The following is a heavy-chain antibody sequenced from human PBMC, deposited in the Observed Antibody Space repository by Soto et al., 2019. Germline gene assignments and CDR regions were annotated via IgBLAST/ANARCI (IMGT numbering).Heavy chain of an antibody. V-gene: IGHV3-23*01. CDR2: ISGSGGST. D-gene: IGHD6-6*01. CDR1: GFTFSSYA. Sequence: EVQLLESGGGLVQPGGSLRRSCAASGFTFSSYAMSWVRQAPGKGLEWVSAISGSGGSTYYADSVKGRFTISRDNSKNTLYLQMNSLRAEDTAVYYCAIPGVQLVGPSAFDIWGQGTMVTVSS. CDR3: AIPGVQLVGPSAFDI. J-gene: IGHJ3*02.